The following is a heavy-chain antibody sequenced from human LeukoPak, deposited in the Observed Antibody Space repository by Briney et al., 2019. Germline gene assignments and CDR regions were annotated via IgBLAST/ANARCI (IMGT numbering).Heavy chain of an antibody. J-gene: IGHJ4*02. D-gene: IGHD3-10*01. CDR3: ARGSRFGQSHFDY. Sequence: SETLSLTCDVSADSISSDYYWGWIRQPPGKGLGWIGTIYHTGSTYYTPSLNNRVTISVDTSKNQFSLKRTSVTAADTAVYYCARGSRFGQSHFDYWGQGTLVSVSS. V-gene: IGHV4-38-2*01. CDR1: ADSISSDYY. CDR2: IYHTGST.